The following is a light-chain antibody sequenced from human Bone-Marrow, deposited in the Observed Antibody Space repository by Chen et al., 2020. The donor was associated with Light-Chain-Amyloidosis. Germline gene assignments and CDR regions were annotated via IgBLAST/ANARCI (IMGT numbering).Light chain of an antibody. Sequence: QSALTQPASVSGSPGQSITISCTGTSSDVGGHNHVSWYQQHPDKPPKLMIYEVPNRPSWVPDRFSGSKADNTASLTISGLQTEDEADYFCSSYTITNTLVFGSGTRVTVL. V-gene: IGLV2-14*01. CDR3: SSYTITNTLV. J-gene: IGLJ1*01. CDR1: SSDVGGHNH. CDR2: EVP.